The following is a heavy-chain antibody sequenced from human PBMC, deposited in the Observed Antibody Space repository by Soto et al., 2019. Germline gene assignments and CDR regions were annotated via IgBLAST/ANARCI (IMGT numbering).Heavy chain of an antibody. D-gene: IGHD3-3*01. CDR3: NTPNYDIWSGYYSGNYGMDV. CDR1: GFTFSDAW. CDR2: IKRKIDGGTT. V-gene: IGHV3-15*01. Sequence: EVQLVESGGGLVKPGGSLRLSCAVSGFTFSDAWMTWVRQAPGKGLEWVGRIKRKIDGGTTDYAAPVKGRFTIARDDSKSTLYLQMNSLKIEDTAVYYCNTPNYDIWSGYYSGNYGMDVWGQGTTVTVSS. J-gene: IGHJ6*02.